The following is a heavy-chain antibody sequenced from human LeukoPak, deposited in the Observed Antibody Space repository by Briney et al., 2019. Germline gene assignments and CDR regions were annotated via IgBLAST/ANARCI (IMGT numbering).Heavy chain of an antibody. CDR1: GFTFSSYW. Sequence: GGSLRLSCAASGFTFSSYWMHWVRQGPGKGLVWVSRINSDGSSTSYADSVKGRFAISRDNAKNTLYLQMNSLRAEDTAVYYCARDEGWDGDYIVTWGQGTLVTVSS. CDR2: INSDGSST. J-gene: IGHJ5*02. CDR3: ARDEGWDGDYIVT. V-gene: IGHV3-74*01. D-gene: IGHD4-17*01.